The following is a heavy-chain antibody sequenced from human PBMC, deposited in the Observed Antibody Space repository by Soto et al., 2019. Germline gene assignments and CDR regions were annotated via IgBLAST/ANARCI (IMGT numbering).Heavy chain of an antibody. CDR1: GYTFTSYA. J-gene: IGHJ3*02. D-gene: IGHD2-15*01. CDR2: INAGNGNT. CDR3: AKGPRGYCSLCAFDI. Sequence: GASVKVSCKASGYTFTSYAMHWVRQAPGQRLEWMGWINAGNGNTKYSQKFQGRVTITRDTSASTAYMELSSLRSEDTAVYYCAKGPRGYCSLCAFDIWGQGTMVTVSS. V-gene: IGHV1-3*01.